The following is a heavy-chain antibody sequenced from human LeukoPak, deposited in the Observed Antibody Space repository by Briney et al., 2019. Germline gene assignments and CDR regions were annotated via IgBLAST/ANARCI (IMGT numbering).Heavy chain of an antibody. Sequence: GGSLRLSCAASGFTFSSYGMHWDRQAPGKGLEWVAFIRYDGSNKYYADSVKGRFTISRDNSKNTLYLQMNSLRAEDTAVYYCAADIVVVVATPSGNVPWGQGTLVTVSS. V-gene: IGHV3-30*02. CDR2: IRYDGSNK. J-gene: IGHJ5*02. CDR1: GFTFSSYG. D-gene: IGHD2-15*01. CDR3: AADIVVVVATPSGNVP.